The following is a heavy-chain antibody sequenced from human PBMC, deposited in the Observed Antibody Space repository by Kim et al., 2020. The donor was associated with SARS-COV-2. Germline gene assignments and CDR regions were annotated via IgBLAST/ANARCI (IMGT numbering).Heavy chain of an antibody. CDR2: ISGSGGST. V-gene: IGHV3-23*01. CDR3: ARDEFWSGYSYYYYYYGKDV. D-gene: IGHD3-3*01. Sequence: GGSLRLSCAASGFTFSSYAMSWVRQAPGKGLEWVSAISGSGGSTYYADSVKGRFTISRDNSKNTLYLQMNSLRAEDTAVYYCARDEFWSGYSYYYYYYGKDVCGQGTTVTVS. CDR1: GFTFSSYA. J-gene: IGHJ6*02.